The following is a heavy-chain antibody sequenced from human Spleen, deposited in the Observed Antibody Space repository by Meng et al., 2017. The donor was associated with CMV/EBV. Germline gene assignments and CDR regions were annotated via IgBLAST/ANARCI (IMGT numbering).Heavy chain of an antibody. CDR2: IFSNDEK. V-gene: IGHV2-26*01. CDR3: ARIRLCSSASCYLFGMDV. D-gene: IGHD2-2*01. CDR1: GFSLSNARMG. J-gene: IGHJ6*02. Sequence: SGPTLVKPTEPLTLTCTVSGFSLSNARMGVSWIRQPPGKALEWLAHIFSNDEKSYSTSLKSRLTISKDTSKSQVVLTMTNMDPVDTATYYCARIRLCSSASCYLFGMDVWGQGTTVTVSS.